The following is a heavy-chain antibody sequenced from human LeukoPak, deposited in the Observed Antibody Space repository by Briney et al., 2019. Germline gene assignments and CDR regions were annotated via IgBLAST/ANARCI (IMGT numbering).Heavy chain of an antibody. Sequence: SETLSLTCTVSGGSISSGSYYWSWIRQPAGKGLEWIGRIYTSGSTNYNPSLKSRVTISVDTSKNQFSLKLSSVTAADTAVYYCARSYYYGSGVNAFDIWGQGTMVTVSS. CDR3: ARSYYYGSGVNAFDI. CDR1: GGSISSGSYY. D-gene: IGHD3-10*01. J-gene: IGHJ3*02. CDR2: IYTSGST. V-gene: IGHV4-61*02.